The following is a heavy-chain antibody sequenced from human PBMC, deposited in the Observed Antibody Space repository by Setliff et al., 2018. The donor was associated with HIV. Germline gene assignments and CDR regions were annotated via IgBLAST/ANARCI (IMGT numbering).Heavy chain of an antibody. CDR3: ARDGGGPGDYYYYYMDV. CDR1: GYTFTSYG. D-gene: IGHD3-16*01. J-gene: IGHJ6*03. V-gene: IGHV1-18*01. CDR2: ISAYNGNT. Sequence: ASVKVSCKASGYTFTSYGISWVRQAPGQGLEWMGWISAYNGNTNYAQKLQGRVTMTTDTSTSTAYVELRSLRSDDTAVYYCARDGGGPGDYYYYYMDVWAKGTTVTVSS.